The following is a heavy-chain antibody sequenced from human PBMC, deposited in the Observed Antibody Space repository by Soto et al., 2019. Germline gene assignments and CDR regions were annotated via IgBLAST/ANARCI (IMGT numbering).Heavy chain of an antibody. D-gene: IGHD3-10*01. CDR3: ARESRGD. J-gene: IGHJ4*02. V-gene: IGHV3-21*01. CDR1: GFTFSSYS. CDR2: ISSSSTYI. Sequence: GGSLRLSCAASGFTFSSYSMNWVRQAPGKGLEWVSSISSSSTYISYADSVKGRFTISRDNAKNSLYLQMISLRAEDTAVYYCARESRGDWGQGTLVTVSS.